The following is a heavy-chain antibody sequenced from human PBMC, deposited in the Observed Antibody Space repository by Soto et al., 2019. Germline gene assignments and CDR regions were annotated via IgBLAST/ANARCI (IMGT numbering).Heavy chain of an antibody. CDR3: ARGRTVRNYADDSSDYFYFFDY. CDR2: VYCTGST. J-gene: IGHJ4*02. CDR1: GDSISTFY. D-gene: IGHD3-22*01. V-gene: IGHV4-59*01. Sequence: SETLSLTCTVSGDSISTFYVGWMRQSPGKELEWIGYVYCTGSTNYNPSLKSRVTISVDRSKNQFSLKLTSANAADTAVYYCARGRTVRNYADDSSDYFYFFDYWGQGTQVTVSS.